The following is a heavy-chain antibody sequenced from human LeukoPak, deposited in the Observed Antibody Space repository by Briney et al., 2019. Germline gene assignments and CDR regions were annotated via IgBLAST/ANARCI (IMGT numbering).Heavy chain of an antibody. J-gene: IGHJ5*02. CDR2: IIPIFGTA. Sequence: SVKVSCKASGGTFSSYAISWVRQAPGQGLEWMGGIIPIFGTANYAQKFQGRVTITTDESTSTAYMELSSLRSEDTAVYYCAIEELYTNGVCYTSPDNWFDPWGQGTLVTVSS. V-gene: IGHV1-69*05. D-gene: IGHD2-8*01. CDR3: AIEELYTNGVCYTSPDNWFDP. CDR1: GGTFSSYA.